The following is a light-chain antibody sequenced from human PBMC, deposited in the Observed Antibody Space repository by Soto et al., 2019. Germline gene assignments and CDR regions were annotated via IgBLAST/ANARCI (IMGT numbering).Light chain of an antibody. CDR1: QGISSY. CDR3: QQSSSSPIT. Sequence: AIRMTQSPSSLSASTGDRVTITCRASQGISSYLAWYQQKPGKAPKLLIYAASTLQSGVPSRFSGSGSGTDFTLTISCLQSEDFATYYCQQSSSSPITFGQGTRLEIK. J-gene: IGKJ5*01. CDR2: AAS. V-gene: IGKV1-8*01.